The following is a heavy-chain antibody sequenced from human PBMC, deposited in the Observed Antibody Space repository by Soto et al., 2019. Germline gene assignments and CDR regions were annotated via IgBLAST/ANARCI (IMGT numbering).Heavy chain of an antibody. D-gene: IGHD3-10*01. J-gene: IGHJ4*02. Sequence: GASVKVSCKASGGTFSSYAIRWVRQAPGQGLEWMGGIIPIFGTANYAQKFQGRVTMTADKSTSTAYMELSSLRSEDTAIYYCASSYGSGYRAFDYWGQGALVTVSS. CDR2: IIPIFGTA. V-gene: IGHV1-69*06. CDR1: GGTFSSYA. CDR3: ASSYGSGYRAFDY.